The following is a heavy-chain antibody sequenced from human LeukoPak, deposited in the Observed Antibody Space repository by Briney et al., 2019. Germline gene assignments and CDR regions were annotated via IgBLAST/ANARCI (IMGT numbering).Heavy chain of an antibody. D-gene: IGHD1-14*01. Sequence: GGSLRLSWAASGFTFSSYAMSWVRQAPGKGLEWVSTFGTGGDDTYYADSVKGRFIISRDNSKNTLYLQINSLRAEDTAIYYCAKNFPGRPFDYWGQGALVTVSS. CDR3: AKNFPGRPFDY. J-gene: IGHJ4*02. CDR1: GFTFSSYA. V-gene: IGHV3-23*01. CDR2: FGTGGDDT.